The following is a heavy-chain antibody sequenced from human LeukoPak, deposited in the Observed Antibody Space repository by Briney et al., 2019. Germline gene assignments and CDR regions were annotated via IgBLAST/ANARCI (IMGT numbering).Heavy chain of an antibody. CDR1: GFTVSSNY. D-gene: IGHD3-22*01. J-gene: IGHJ4*02. V-gene: IGHV3-48*03. CDR2: ISSSGGTI. CDR3: ARDPPAKYYYDSSGYYYFDY. Sequence: PGGSLRLSCAVSGFTVSSNYMNWVRLAPGKGLEWVSYISSSGGTIYYADSVKGRFTISRDNAKNSLYLQMNSLRAEDTAVYYCARDPPAKYYYDSSGYYYFDYWGQGTLVTVSS.